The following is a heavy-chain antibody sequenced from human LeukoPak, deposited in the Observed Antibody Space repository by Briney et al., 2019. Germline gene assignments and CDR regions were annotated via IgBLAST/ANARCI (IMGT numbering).Heavy chain of an antibody. Sequence: PGGSLRLSCAASGFTFSSYAMHWVRQAPGKGLEWVAVISYDGSNKYYADSVKGRFTISRDSSKNTLYLQMNSLRSDDTAVYYCAITEYYYDSSGYYYWFDPWGQGTLVTVSS. V-gene: IGHV3-30-3*01. CDR2: ISYDGSNK. J-gene: IGHJ5*02. D-gene: IGHD3-22*01. CDR1: GFTFSSYA. CDR3: AITEYYYDSSGYYYWFDP.